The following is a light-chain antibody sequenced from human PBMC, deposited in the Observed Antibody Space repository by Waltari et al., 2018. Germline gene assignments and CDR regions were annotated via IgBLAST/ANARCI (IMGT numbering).Light chain of an antibody. CDR3: HSYDSSPFWV. CDR1: SGSIATDY. V-gene: IGLV6-57*03. Sequence: NFLLTQPHSVSESPGKTVTISCTRSSGSIATDYVQWYQQRPGSAPTTVIYEDDQRPSGGPDRFSGSIDSSSNSASLTISGLKTEDEADYYCHSYDSSPFWVFGGGTKLTVL. CDR2: EDD. J-gene: IGLJ3*02.